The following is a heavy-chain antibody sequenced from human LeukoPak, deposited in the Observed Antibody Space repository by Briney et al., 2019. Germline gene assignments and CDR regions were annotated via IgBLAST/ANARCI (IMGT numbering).Heavy chain of an antibody. D-gene: IGHD5-18*01. Sequence: TSETLSLTCTVSGGSISSYFWSWIRQSPGKGLEWIGLMYHSGSTNYNPSLKSRVIMSQDTSTNQFSLQVNFVTAADSAVYYCARSFRGYSQGYYYYAMDVWGQGTTVTVFS. CDR3: ARSFRGYSQGYYYYAMDV. V-gene: IGHV4-59*01. CDR2: MYHSGST. CDR1: GGSISSYF. J-gene: IGHJ6*02.